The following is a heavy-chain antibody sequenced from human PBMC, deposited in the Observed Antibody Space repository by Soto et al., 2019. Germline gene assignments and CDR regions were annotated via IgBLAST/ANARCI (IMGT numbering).Heavy chain of an antibody. CDR3: AKGTLVKPPGTRAFDV. CDR2: LGVRST. J-gene: IGHJ3*01. CDR1: GFTFSNYA. V-gene: IGHV3-23*01. Sequence: EVQLLESGGGLVQPGGSLRLSCAASGFTFSNYAMSWVRQAPGMWLVWVSTLGVRSTYYADSVKGRFTISRDNSNNALYLQMNSLRVGDTAVYYCAKGTLVKPPGTRAFDVWGQGTMVIVSS. D-gene: IGHD6-13*01.